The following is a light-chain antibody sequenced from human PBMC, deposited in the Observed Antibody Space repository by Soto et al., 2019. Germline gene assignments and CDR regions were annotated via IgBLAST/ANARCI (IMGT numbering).Light chain of an antibody. V-gene: IGKV3-15*01. J-gene: IGKJ4*01. CDR2: DAS. Sequence: EIVMTQSPATLSVSPGERATLSCRASQSVNSNLAWYRQKPGQAPRLLISDASTRATGVPARFRGSGSGTEFTLTIRRLQSEDSGIYYCQQYNFWPPLTFGGGTKVEIK. CDR1: QSVNSN. CDR3: QQYNFWPPLT.